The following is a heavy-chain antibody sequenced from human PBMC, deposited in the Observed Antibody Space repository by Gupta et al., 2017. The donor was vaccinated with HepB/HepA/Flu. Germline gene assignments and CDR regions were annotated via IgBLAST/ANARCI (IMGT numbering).Heavy chain of an antibody. CDR3: ARGLVAYCGGDCPGDAFDL. CDR2: IYSNGLI. V-gene: IGHV3-53*01. J-gene: IGHJ3*01. Sequence: EVQLVESGGGLIQPGGSLRLSCAASGFTVSSNYFSWVRQAPGEGLEWVSIIYSNGLIRYVDSVKGRFIISRDNSKNTMYLQMNSLRAEDTAIYYCARGLVAYCGGDCPGDAFDLWGQGTKVNVSA. D-gene: IGHD2-21*01. CDR1: GFTVSSNY.